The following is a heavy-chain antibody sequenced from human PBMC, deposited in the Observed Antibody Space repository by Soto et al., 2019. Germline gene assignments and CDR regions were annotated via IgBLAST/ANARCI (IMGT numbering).Heavy chain of an antibody. Sequence: QVQLVESGGGVVQPGRSLRLSCAASGFPFSSFAMHWVRQAPGKGLECVAVISYDGSNTYYADSVKGRVTISRDNSKNTXXLQMNSLRAEDTAVYYCARDGNSGYNWDYYYGMDAWGQGTTVTVSS. J-gene: IGHJ6*02. CDR1: GFPFSSFA. D-gene: IGHD5-12*01. CDR3: ARDGNSGYNWDYYYGMDA. CDR2: ISYDGSNT. V-gene: IGHV3-30*01.